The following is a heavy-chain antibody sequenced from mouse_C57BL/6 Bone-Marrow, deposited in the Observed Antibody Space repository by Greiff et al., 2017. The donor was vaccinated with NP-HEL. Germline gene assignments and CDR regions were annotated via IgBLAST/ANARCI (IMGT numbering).Heavy chain of an antibody. V-gene: IGHV1-76*01. CDR1: GYTFTDYY. Sequence: VQRVESGAELARPGASVKLSCKASGYTFTDYYINWVKQRPGQGLEWIARIYPGSGNTYYNEKFKGKATLTAEKSSSTAYMQLGSLTSEDSAVYFCASSLYYSNYCWYFDVWGTGTTVTVSS. CDR3: ASSLYYSNYCWYFDV. D-gene: IGHD2-5*01. CDR2: IYPGSGNT. J-gene: IGHJ1*03.